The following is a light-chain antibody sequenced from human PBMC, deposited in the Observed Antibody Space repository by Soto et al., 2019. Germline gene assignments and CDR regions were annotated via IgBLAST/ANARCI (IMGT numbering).Light chain of an antibody. V-gene: IGKV3-20*01. CDR2: GTS. Sequence: EIVLTQSPGTLSFSPGESATLSCRASQSVSSHSLAWYRRNPGQPPSLLIYGTSTRATDIPRRFSGSGSGTDFTLTITRLETEDFAVYFCQQYGDSPPTFGQGTKVEVK. J-gene: IGKJ1*01. CDR1: QSVSSHS. CDR3: QQYGDSPPT.